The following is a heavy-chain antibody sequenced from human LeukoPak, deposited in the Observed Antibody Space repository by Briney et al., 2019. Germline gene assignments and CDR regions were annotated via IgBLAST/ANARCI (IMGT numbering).Heavy chain of an antibody. CDR3: GTHAGRTGSDD. CDR1: GFIFSGYY. J-gene: IGHJ4*02. CDR2: ISGSGSDI. D-gene: IGHD3/OR15-3a*01. V-gene: IGHV3-11*01. Sequence: PGGSLRLSCATSGFIFSGYYMSWIRQAPGKGLEWVSYISGSGSDISYADSVKGRFTVSRGNAKDSLYLQMNSLRAEDTAVYYCGTHAGRTGSDDWGQGTLVTVSS.